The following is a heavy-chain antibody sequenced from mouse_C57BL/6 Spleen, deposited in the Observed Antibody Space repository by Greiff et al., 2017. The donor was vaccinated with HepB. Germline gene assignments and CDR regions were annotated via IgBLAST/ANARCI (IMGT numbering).Heavy chain of an antibody. D-gene: IGHD1-1*01. V-gene: IGHV1-64*01. CDR3: ARRAESYYGSSFDY. CDR1: GYTFTSYW. CDR2: IHPNSGST. Sequence: QVQLQQPGAELVKPGASVKLSCKASGYTFTSYWMHWVKQRPGQGLEWIGMIHPNSGSTNYNEKFKSKATLTVDKSSSTAYMQLSSLTSEDSAVYYCARRAESYYGSSFDYWGQGTTLTVSS. J-gene: IGHJ2*01.